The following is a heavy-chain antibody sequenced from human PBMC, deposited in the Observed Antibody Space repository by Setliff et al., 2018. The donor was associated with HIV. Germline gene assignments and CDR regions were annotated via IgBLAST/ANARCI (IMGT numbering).Heavy chain of an antibody. D-gene: IGHD3-9*01. Sequence: ASVKVSCKASGYTFTGYFIHWVRQAPGQGLEWMGRINPNTGDTNYAQKFQDRVTMTRDTSINTAYMELSRLRSDDTAVYYCAREYDVLTGYYISAFDTWGQGTMVTVSS. CDR3: AREYDVLTGYYISAFDT. J-gene: IGHJ3*02. CDR1: GYTFTGYF. CDR2: INPNTGDT. V-gene: IGHV1-2*06.